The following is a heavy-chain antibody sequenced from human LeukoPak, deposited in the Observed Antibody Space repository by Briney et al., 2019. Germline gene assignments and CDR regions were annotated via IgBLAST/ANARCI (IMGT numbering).Heavy chain of an antibody. CDR1: GVSINNYY. J-gene: IGHJ4*02. V-gene: IGHV4-4*07. D-gene: IGHD1-26*01. CDR3: AREYPNGIVVASFDC. Sequence: SETLSLTCTVSGVSINNYYWNWIRQPAGKGLEWIGRIYTSGTTNYNPSLKSRVTMSVETSKNQFSLKLSSVPAADTAVCYCAREYPNGIVVASFDCWREGTLVTVRS. CDR2: IYTSGTT.